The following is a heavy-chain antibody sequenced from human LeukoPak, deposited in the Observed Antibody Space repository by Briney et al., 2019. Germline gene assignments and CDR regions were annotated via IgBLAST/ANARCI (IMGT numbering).Heavy chain of an antibody. V-gene: IGHV3-48*01. J-gene: IGHJ4*02. CDR2: ISSSSSTI. CDR3: ARDPITYYYGSGSPGYFDY. Sequence: QPGGSLRLSCAASGFTFSSYSMNWVRQAPGKWLEWVSYISSSSSTIYYADSVKGRFTISRDNAKNSLYLQMNSLRAEDTAVYYCARDPITYYYGSGSPGYFDYWGQGTLVTVSS. CDR1: GFTFSSYS. D-gene: IGHD3-10*01.